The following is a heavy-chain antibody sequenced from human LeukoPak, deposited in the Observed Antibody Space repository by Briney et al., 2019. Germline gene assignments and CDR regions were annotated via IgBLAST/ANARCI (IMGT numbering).Heavy chain of an antibody. CDR3: FKQKTAYDILTGYFPY. V-gene: IGHV3-30*04. CDR2: ISYDGSNK. J-gene: IGHJ4*02. Sequence: GGSLRLSCAASGFPFSSYAMHGVRQATGKGLEWVAVISYDGSNKYYADSVKGRFTISRDNSKNTLYLQMNSLRAEDTAVYFFFKQKTAYDILTGYFPYWGQGTLVTVSS. D-gene: IGHD3-9*01. CDR1: GFPFSSYA.